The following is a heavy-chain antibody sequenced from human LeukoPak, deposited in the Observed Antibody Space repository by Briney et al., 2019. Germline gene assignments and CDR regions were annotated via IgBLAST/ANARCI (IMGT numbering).Heavy chain of an antibody. CDR2: INAGNGNT. CDR1: GYTFTSYA. Sequence: GASVKVSCKASGYTFTSYAMHWVRQAPGQRLEWMGWINAGNGNTKYSQKFQGRVTITRDTSASTAYMELSSLRSEDTAVYYCAEPSSSWYYFDYWGQGTLVTVSS. CDR3: AEPSSSWYYFDY. V-gene: IGHV1-3*01. J-gene: IGHJ4*02. D-gene: IGHD6-13*01.